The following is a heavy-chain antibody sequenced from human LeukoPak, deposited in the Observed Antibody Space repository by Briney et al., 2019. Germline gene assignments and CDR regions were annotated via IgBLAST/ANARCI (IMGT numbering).Heavy chain of an antibody. V-gene: IGHV4-34*01. D-gene: IGHD3-3*01. J-gene: IGHJ6*03. CDR1: GGSFSGYY. CDR2: INHSGST. CDR3: ASSDYDFWSGYYTGALSYYMDV. Sequence: SETLSLTCAVYGGSFSGYYWSWIRQPPGKGLEWIGEINHSGSTNYNPSLKSRVTISVDTSKNQFSLKLSSVTAADTAVYYCASSDYDFWSGYYTGALSYYMDVWGKGTTVTVSS.